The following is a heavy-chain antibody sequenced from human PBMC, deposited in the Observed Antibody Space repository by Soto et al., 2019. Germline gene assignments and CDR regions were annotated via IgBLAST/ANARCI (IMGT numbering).Heavy chain of an antibody. V-gene: IGHV3-30*18. D-gene: IGHD2-15*01. J-gene: IGHJ6*02. CDR3: AKWAYCSGGSCYSHYYYGMDV. CDR1: GFTFSSYG. CDR2: ISYDGSNK. Sequence: VGSLRLSCAASGFTFSSYGMHWVRQAPGKGLEWVAVISYDGSNKYYADSVKGRFTISRDNSKNTLYLQMNSLRAEDTAVYYCAKWAYCSGGSCYSHYYYGMDVCGQGTTVTVSS.